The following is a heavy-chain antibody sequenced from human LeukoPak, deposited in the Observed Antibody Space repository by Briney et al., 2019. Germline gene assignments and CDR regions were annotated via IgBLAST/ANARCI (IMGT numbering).Heavy chain of an antibody. J-gene: IGHJ4*02. CDR3: AKDDAWLQYGN. D-gene: IGHD5-24*01. CDR2: ISPNGVIT. CDR1: GFTFSSHG. V-gene: IGHV3-23*01. Sequence: GGTLRLSCAASGFTFSSHGMNWVRQAPGKGLEWVSGISPNGVITYYADSVKGRFTITRDNSKGTVYLQMNSLRPEDTAVYYCAKDDAWLQYGNWGRGTLVTVSS.